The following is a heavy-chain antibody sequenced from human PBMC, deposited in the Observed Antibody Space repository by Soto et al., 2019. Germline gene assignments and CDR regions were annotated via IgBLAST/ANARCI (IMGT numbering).Heavy chain of an antibody. CDR2: INHRGST. V-gene: IGHV4-34*01. CDR3: VAGPSFCINIACYVYAFHI. J-gene: IGHJ3*02. Sequence: QVQLQQWGAGLLKPSETLSLTCGGGSFSGYHWSWIRQPPGKGLEWLGEINHRGSTNYHPSLKSPVTISVDTSMIRFALNLNSVTAADTAVYYCVAGPSFCINIACYVYAFHIWGQGTMVTVSS. CDR1: GSFSGYH. D-gene: IGHD2-2*01.